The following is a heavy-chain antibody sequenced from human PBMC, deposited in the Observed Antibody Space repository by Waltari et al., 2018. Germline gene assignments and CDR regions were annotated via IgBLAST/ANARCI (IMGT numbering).Heavy chain of an antibody. V-gene: IGHV4-39*01. CDR2: MHTNGNT. CDR3: ARLPTGYPNWVDP. D-gene: IGHD6-13*01. J-gene: IGHJ5*02. Sequence: QLQLQESGPGLVKPSETLSLSCFVSGASVSSYSWAWIRQSPGKGLEWIGTMHTNGNTYYNPALNIRVSISVDMSTNQFSLKLSSLTAADTAVYYCARLPTGYPNWVDPWGQGTLVTVSS. CDR1: GASVSSYS.